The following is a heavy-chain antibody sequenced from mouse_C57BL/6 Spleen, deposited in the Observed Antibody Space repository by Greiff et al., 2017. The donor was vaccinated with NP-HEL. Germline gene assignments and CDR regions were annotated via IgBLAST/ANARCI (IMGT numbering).Heavy chain of an antibody. CDR3: LIYYGNYFDY. J-gene: IGHJ2*01. CDR2: IDPETGGT. CDR1: GYTFTDYE. D-gene: IGHD2-1*01. Sequence: QVQLQQSGAELVRPGASVTLSCKASGYTFTDYEMHWVKQTPVHGLEWIGAIDPETGGTAYKQKFKGKAILTADKSSSTAYMELRSLTSEDSAVYYCLIYYGNYFDYWGQGTTLTVSS. V-gene: IGHV1-15*01.